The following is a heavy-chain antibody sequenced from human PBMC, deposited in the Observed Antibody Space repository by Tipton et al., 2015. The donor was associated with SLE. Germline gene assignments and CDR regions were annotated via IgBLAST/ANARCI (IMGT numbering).Heavy chain of an antibody. CDR2: MYSGGSK. D-gene: IGHD3-22*01. Sequence: LRLSCTVSGGSISDRNYYWGWIRQPPGKGLEWIATMYSGGSKYYNPSLKSRVTISLDTSKNQFSLKVSSVTAADTAVYYCARNYYDSSPVLLWGYWGQGTLVTVSS. J-gene: IGHJ4*02. CDR1: GGSISDRNYY. CDR3: ARNYYDSSPVLLWGY. V-gene: IGHV4-39*07.